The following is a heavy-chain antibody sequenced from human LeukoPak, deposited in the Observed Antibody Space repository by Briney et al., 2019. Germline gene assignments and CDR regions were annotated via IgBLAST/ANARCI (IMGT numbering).Heavy chain of an antibody. CDR3: ASIRWELLPFFAY. CDR1: GFTFSSYA. J-gene: IGHJ4*02. CDR2: ISGSGGST. D-gene: IGHD1-26*01. V-gene: IGHV3-23*01. Sequence: GGSLRLSCAASGFTFSSYAMSWGRQAPGKGLEWVSTISGSGGSTYYADSVKGRFTISRDNSKNTLYLQMHSLRAEDTAIYYCASIRWELLPFFAYWGQGTLVTVSS.